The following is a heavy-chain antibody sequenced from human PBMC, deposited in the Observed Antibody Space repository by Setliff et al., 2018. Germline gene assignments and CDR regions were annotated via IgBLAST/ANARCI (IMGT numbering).Heavy chain of an antibody. CDR2: IGGGDGTT. CDR3: VKWDSKYVSGSHYMDV. D-gene: IGHD3-16*01. CDR1: GFTFSSYA. J-gene: IGHJ6*03. Sequence: GGSLRLSCAASGFTFSSYAMSWVRQAPGKGLEWVSDIGGGDGTTYYADSVKGRFTISRDNSKNTLYLQVNTLRPEDTAVYYCVKWDSKYVSGSHYMDVWGKGTTVTVS. V-gene: IGHV3-23*01.